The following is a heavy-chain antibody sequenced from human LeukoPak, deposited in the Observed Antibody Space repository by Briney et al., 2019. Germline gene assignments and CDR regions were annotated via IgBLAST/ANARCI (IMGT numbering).Heavy chain of an antibody. Sequence: SVKVSCKASGYTFTGYYMHWVRQAPGQGLEWMGWINPNSGGTNYAQEFQGRVTMTRDTSISTAYMELSRLRSDDTALYYCAKSSTSGSGSYYPYYFGMDVWAKGPRSPSS. CDR1: GYTFTGYY. J-gene: IGHJ6*02. CDR3: AKSSTSGSGSYYPYYFGMDV. V-gene: IGHV1-2*02. CDR2: INPNSGGT. D-gene: IGHD3-10*01.